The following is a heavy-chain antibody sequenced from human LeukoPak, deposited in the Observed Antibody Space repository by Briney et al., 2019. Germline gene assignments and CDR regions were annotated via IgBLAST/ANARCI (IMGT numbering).Heavy chain of an antibody. CDR2: INAFGART. V-gene: IGHV3-23*01. CDR3: AKVALGYCSGSSCYYFDY. J-gene: IGHJ4*02. CDR1: GFTFSGYA. D-gene: IGHD2-15*01. Sequence: RPGGSLRLSCEASGFTFSGYAMSWVRQAPGKGLEWVSSINAFGARTYYADSVKGRFTIFRDNSKNTLYLQMNSLRAEDTALYYCAKVALGYCSGSSCYYFDYGGQGTLVTVSS.